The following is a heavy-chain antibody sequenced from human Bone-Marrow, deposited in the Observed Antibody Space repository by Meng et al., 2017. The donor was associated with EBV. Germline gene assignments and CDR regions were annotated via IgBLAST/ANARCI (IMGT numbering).Heavy chain of an antibody. CDR2: IYYSGSS. J-gene: IGHJ4*02. CDR3: AREKGGGAQDY. D-gene: IGHD2-15*01. Sequence: QLHLQGAGPGLVKPSGTPSLTCTVSGGSISSYYWSWIRQPPGKGLEWIGYIYYSGSSNYNPSLKSRVTISVDTSKNQFSLKLSSVTAADTAVYYCAREKGGGAQDYWGQGTLVTVSS. V-gene: IGHV4-59*01. CDR1: GGSISSYY.